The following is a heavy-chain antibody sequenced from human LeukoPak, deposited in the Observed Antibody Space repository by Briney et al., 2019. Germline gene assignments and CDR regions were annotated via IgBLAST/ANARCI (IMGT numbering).Heavy chain of an antibody. D-gene: IGHD3-22*01. V-gene: IGHV3-30-3*01. CDR3: ARTTYYYDSSGYYYEN. CDR2: ISYDGSNK. CDR1: GFTFSSYA. Sequence: GGSLRLSCAASGFTFSSYAMHWVRQAPGKGLEGVAVISYDGSNKYYADSVKGRFTISRDNSKNTLYLQMNSLRAEDTAVYYCARTTYYYDSSGYYYENWGQGTLVTVSS. J-gene: IGHJ4*02.